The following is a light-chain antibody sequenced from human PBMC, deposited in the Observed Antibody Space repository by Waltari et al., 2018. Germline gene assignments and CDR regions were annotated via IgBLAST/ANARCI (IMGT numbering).Light chain of an antibody. CDR3: VQTVAFPLT. V-gene: IGKV2D-29*02. CDR1: QNLLYGNGKTY. Sequence: DIVMTQTPLSLSITPGAPASISCRSSQNLLYGNGKTYFHWYVQKPGQSPQLLIYGGSNRVSGVPDRFSGSGSGTDFTLKISKVEAEDVGVYYCVQTVAFPLTFGGGTKVEIK. J-gene: IGKJ4*01. CDR2: GGS.